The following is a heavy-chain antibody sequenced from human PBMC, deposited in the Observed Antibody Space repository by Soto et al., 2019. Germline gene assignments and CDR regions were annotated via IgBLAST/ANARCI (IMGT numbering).Heavy chain of an antibody. J-gene: IGHJ6*02. Sequence: QVALQQWGAGLLKPSQTLSLTCGVSGGSFDEYFWTWIRLTPGQGLEWIGEVHHSGTSYYNPSLKSRLAVSVDTSKSQVSLTLTSVTAADTGVYYCARRKDSSRYFYGMDVWGQGTTVAVS. CDR2: VHHSGTS. CDR3: ARRKDSSRYFYGMDV. CDR1: GGSFDEYF. D-gene: IGHD6-13*01. V-gene: IGHV4-34*02.